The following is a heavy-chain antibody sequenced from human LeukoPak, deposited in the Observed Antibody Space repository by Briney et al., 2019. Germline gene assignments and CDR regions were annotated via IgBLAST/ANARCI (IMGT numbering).Heavy chain of an antibody. V-gene: IGHV4-34*01. Sequence: PSETLSLTCAVYGGSFSGYYWSWIRQPPGKGLEWIGEINHRGSTNYNPSLKSRVTISVDTSKNQFSLKLSSVTAADTAVYYCARVVVTVTTRNAFDIWGQGTMVTVSS. CDR3: ARVVVTVTTRNAFDI. CDR2: INHRGST. CDR1: GGSFSGYY. D-gene: IGHD4-17*01. J-gene: IGHJ3*02.